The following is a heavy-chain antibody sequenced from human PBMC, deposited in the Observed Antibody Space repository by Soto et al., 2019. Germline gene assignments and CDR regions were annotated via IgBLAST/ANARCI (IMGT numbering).Heavy chain of an antibody. Sequence: GGSLRLSCAASGFTFSNAWMNWVRQAPGKGLEWVGRIKSKTDGGTTDYAAPVKGRFTISRDDSKNTLYLQMNSLKTEDTAVYYCTTGNYDILTGSFLYYYYGMDVWGQGTTVTVSS. J-gene: IGHJ6*02. CDR1: GFTFSNAW. CDR3: TTGNYDILTGSFLYYYYGMDV. V-gene: IGHV3-15*07. D-gene: IGHD3-9*01. CDR2: IKSKTDGGTT.